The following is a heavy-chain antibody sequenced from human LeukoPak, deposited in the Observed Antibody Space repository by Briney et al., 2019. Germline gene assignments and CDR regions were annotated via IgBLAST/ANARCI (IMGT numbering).Heavy chain of an antibody. CDR1: GFILSDYN. V-gene: IGHV3-21*01. Sequence: GGSLRLSCASSGFILSDYNMNWVRQAPGKGLEWVSFIDISGTYITYADSMKGRFTISRDNAKNSLYLQMNSLRAEDTAVYYCARDLSATARAYDYWGQGTLVTVSS. CDR2: IDISGTYI. D-gene: IGHD1-26*01. CDR3: ARDLSATARAYDY. J-gene: IGHJ4*02.